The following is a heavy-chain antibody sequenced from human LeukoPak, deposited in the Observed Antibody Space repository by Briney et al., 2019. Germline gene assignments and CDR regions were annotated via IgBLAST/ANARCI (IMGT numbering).Heavy chain of an antibody. CDR2: IYYSGST. CDR1: GGSISSYY. D-gene: IGHD3-10*01. CDR3: ARGGYYGSGNDFRFDP. J-gene: IGHJ5*02. Sequence: SETLSLTCTVSGGSISSYYWSWIRQPPGKGLEWIGYIYYSGSTNYKPFLKSRVTISVDTSKNQFSLKLSSVTAADTAVYYCARGGYYGSGNDFRFDPWGQGTLVTVSS. V-gene: IGHV4-59*01.